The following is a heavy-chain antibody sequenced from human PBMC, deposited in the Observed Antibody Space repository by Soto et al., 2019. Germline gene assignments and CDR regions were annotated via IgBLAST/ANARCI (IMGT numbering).Heavy chain of an antibody. V-gene: IGHV1-18*01. D-gene: IGHD2-8*01. CDR1: GYTFTSYG. J-gene: IGHJ4*02. CDR3: ARQFGVNPHFGY. Sequence: QVQLVQSGAEVKEPGASVKVSCMASGYTFTSYGLIGLRQAPGQRLEWMGWISPYKGNTNYAQKLQGRVTMTTDTSTNTAYMELRSLRSDDTAVYYCARQFGVNPHFGYWGQGTLVGVSS. CDR2: ISPYKGNT.